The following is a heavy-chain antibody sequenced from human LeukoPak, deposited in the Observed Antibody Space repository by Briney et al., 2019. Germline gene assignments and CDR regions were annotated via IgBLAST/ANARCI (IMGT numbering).Heavy chain of an antibody. D-gene: IGHD5-24*01. Sequence: SETLSLTCTVSGGSISSYYWSWIRQPPGKGLEWIGYIYYSGSTNYNPSLKSRVTISVDTSKNQFSLKLSSVTAADTAVYYCARHSNRDGYNYGTGGEYFDYWGQGTLVTVSS. CDR3: ARHSNRDGYNYGTGGEYFDY. CDR2: IYYSGST. CDR1: GGSISSYY. V-gene: IGHV4-59*01. J-gene: IGHJ4*02.